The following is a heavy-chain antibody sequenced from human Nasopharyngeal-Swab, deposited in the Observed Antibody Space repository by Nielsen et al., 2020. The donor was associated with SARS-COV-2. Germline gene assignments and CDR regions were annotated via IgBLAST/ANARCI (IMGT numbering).Heavy chain of an antibody. J-gene: IGHJ4*02. V-gene: IGHV5-51*01. CDR2: MYPRDSDT. D-gene: IGHD1-7*01. CDR1: GYSFSSYW. Sequence: GESLKISCKGSGYSFSSYWIGWVRQMPGKGLEWMGIMYPRDSDTRYSPSFQGQVTISADKSISTAYLQWSSLKASDTVMYYCATAYNGNYYWDYWGQGTLVTVSS. CDR3: ATAYNGNYYWDY.